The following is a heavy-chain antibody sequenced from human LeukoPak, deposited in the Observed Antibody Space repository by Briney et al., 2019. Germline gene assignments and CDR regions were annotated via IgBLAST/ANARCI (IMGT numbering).Heavy chain of an antibody. CDR1: RYTFTSYD. D-gene: IGHD2-2*02. CDR3: ARGSHRGYCTTSNCYTVDY. CDR2: MNPDSGNT. V-gene: IGHV1-8*01. Sequence: GASVKVSCKAARYTFTSYDINWVRQAPGQGLEWMGWMNPDSGNTGYAQKFQGRVSMTRNTSMSTAYMELGGLTSDDTAVYFCARGSHRGYCTTSNCYTVDYWGQGTLVSVSS. J-gene: IGHJ4*01.